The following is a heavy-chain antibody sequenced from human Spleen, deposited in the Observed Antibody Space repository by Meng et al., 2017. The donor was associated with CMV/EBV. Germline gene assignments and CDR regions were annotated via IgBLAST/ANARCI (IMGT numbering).Heavy chain of an antibody. Sequence: SETLSLTCVVYGGSFGGYYWSWIRQPPGKGLEWMGEINYIGSTRYNPSLKSRVTMSIDTSTNQFSLRLTSLTAADTAVYFCAGGPEVSSRIDYWGQGKLVTVSS. D-gene: IGHD6-13*01. CDR3: AGGPEVSSRIDY. J-gene: IGHJ4*02. CDR1: GGSFGGYY. CDR2: INYIGST. V-gene: IGHV4-34*01.